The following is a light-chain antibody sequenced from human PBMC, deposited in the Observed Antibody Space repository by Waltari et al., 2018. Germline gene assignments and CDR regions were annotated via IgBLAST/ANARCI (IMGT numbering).Light chain of an antibody. J-gene: IGKJ4*01. Sequence: DIQMTQSPSSLSASVGDRVSITCRTSQSISSYLNWYQQKPGKAPKLLIYDASTLQSGVPSRFSGSGSGTDFTLTISSLQPEDFATYHCQQSDSMPFTFGRGTKVEIK. CDR1: QSISSY. V-gene: IGKV1-39*01. CDR3: QQSDSMPFT. CDR2: DAS.